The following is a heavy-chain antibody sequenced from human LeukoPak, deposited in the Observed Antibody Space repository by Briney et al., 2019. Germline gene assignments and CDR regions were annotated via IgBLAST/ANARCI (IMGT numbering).Heavy chain of an antibody. J-gene: IGHJ4*02. V-gene: IGHV3-30*18. Sequence: PGRSLRLSCAASGFTFSSYGMHWVRQAPGKGLEWVAVISYDGSNKYYADSVKGRFTISRDNSKNTLYLQMNSLGAEDTAVYYCAKAGDSSGYYFDYWGQGTLVTVSS. CDR1: GFTFSSYG. D-gene: IGHD3-22*01. CDR2: ISYDGSNK. CDR3: AKAGDSSGYYFDY.